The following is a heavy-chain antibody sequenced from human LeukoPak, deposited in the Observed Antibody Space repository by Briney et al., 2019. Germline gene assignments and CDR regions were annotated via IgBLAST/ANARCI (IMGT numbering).Heavy chain of an antibody. J-gene: IGHJ4*02. D-gene: IGHD3-22*01. V-gene: IGHV1-18*01. CDR2: ISAYNGNT. Sequence: ASVKVSCKASGYTFTSYGISWVRQAPGQGLEWMGWISAYNGNTNYAQKLQGRVTMTTDTSTSTAYMELRSLRSDDTAVYYCARVGYYYDSSGYSFDYWGQGTLVTVSS. CDR1: GYTFTSYG. CDR3: ARVGYYYDSSGYSFDY.